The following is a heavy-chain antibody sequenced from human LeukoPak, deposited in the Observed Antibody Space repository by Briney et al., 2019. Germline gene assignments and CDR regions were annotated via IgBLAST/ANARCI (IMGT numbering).Heavy chain of an antibody. Sequence: GGSLRLSCAASGFTFSSYGMHWVRQAPGKGLEWVAVIWYDGSNKYYADSVKGRFTISRDNAKNSLYLQMNSLRAEDTAIYYCTRVGYIDEGIDYWGQGTLVTVSS. CDR2: IWYDGSNK. CDR3: TRVGYIDEGIDY. D-gene: IGHD5-24*01. J-gene: IGHJ4*02. CDR1: GFTFSSYG. V-gene: IGHV3-33*03.